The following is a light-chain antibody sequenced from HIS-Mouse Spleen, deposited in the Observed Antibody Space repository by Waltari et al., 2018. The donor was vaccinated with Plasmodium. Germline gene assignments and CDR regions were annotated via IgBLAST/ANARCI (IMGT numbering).Light chain of an antibody. CDR2: EVS. V-gene: IGLV2-14*01. Sequence: QSALTQPASVSGSPGQSITISCTGTSSDVGGYNYVSWYQQHPGKAPKLMIYEVSNGPSGGSNRCSGSKSGNTASLTISGLQAEDEADYYCSSYTSSSTLVFGTGTKVTVL. CDR3: SSYTSSSTLV. CDR1: SSDVGGYNY. J-gene: IGLJ1*01.